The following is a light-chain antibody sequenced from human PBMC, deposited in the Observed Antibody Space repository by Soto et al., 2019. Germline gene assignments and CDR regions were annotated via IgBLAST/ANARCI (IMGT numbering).Light chain of an antibody. V-gene: IGKV1-6*01. CDR3: LQDFNYPWS. CDR1: QGIRND. CDR2: GAS. J-gene: IGKJ1*01. Sequence: AIQMTQSPSSLSASVGDRVTITCRASQGIRNDLDWYQQKPGKAPKLLIYGASNLQSGVPSRFSGSGSGTDFTLTISSLQPEDFVTYYCLQDFNYPWSFGQGTKVEVK.